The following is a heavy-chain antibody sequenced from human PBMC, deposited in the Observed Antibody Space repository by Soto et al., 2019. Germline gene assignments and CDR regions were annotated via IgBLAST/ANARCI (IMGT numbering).Heavy chain of an antibody. CDR3: AKDQAFGYCSSTSCEKYYYYGMDV. CDR2: ISGSGGST. CDR1: GFTFSSYA. Sequence: GGSLRLSCAASGFTFSSYAMSWVRQAPGKGLEWVSAISGSGGSTYYADSVKGRFTISRDNSKNTLYLQMNSLRAEDTAVYYCAKDQAFGYCSSTSCEKYYYYGMDVWGQGTTVTVSS. V-gene: IGHV3-23*01. D-gene: IGHD2-2*01. J-gene: IGHJ6*02.